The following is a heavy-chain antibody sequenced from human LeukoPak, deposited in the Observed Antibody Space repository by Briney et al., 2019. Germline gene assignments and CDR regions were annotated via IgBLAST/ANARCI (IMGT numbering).Heavy chain of an antibody. J-gene: IGHJ6*02. CDR3: AKHRGYSYGSLGMDV. CDR1: GFTFSSYG. D-gene: IGHD5-18*01. Sequence: TGRSLRLSCAASGFTFSSYGMYWVRQAPGKGLEWVAVISYDGSNKYYADSVKGRFTISRDNSKNTLYLQMNSLRAEDTAVYYCAKHRGYSYGSLGMDVWGQGTTVTVSS. V-gene: IGHV3-30*18. CDR2: ISYDGSNK.